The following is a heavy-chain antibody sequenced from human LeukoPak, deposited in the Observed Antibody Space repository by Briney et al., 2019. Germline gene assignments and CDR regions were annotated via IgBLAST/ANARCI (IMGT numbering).Heavy chain of an antibody. D-gene: IGHD1-1*01. V-gene: IGHV1-8*02. CDR3: ARGPIIDDDYYYYYVDV. J-gene: IGHJ6*03. Sequence: ASVKVSCKASGYPFTNYDLNWVRQATGEGLEWMGWMNPDSGHTGYAQKFQGRVTMSRNTSINTAYMELSSLKSEDTAVYYCARGPIIDDDYYYYYVDVWGKGTPVTVAS. CDR1: GYPFTNYD. CDR2: MNPDSGHT.